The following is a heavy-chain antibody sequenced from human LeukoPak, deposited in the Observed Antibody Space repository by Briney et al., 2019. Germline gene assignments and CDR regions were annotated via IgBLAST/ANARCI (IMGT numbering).Heavy chain of an antibody. D-gene: IGHD6-13*01. J-gene: IGHJ6*03. CDR2: IYHNGNT. V-gene: IGHV4-38-2*02. CDR1: GSSINSVYS. Sequence: SSETLSLTCTVFGSSINSVYSWGWIRQPPGKGLEWIGSIYHNGNTYYNSSLKSRVTISVHTSENQFSLKLSSVTAADTAVYYCARHELAAAGEPFYYYYYMDVWGKGTTVTVSS. CDR3: ARHELAAAGEPFYYYYYMDV.